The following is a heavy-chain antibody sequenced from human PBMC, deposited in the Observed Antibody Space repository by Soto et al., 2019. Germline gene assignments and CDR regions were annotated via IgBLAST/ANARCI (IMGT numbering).Heavy chain of an antibody. CDR1: GFTFSSYI. CDR3: ARRGLLYPSGYMDV. V-gene: IGHV3-21*01. D-gene: IGHD2-2*02. CDR2: ISSSSSYI. Sequence: VGSLRLSCAASGFTFSSYIMNWVRQAPGKGLEWVSSISSSSSYIYYADSVKGRFTISGDNAKNSLYLQMNSLRAEDTAVYYCARRGLLYPSGYMDVWGKGTTVTVSS. J-gene: IGHJ6*03.